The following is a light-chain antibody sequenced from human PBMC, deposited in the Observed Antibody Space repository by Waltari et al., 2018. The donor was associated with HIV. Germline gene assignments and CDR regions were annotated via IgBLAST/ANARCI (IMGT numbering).Light chain of an antibody. J-gene: IGLJ2*01. Sequence: QSTLTQPASVSGSPGQSITLSCNGSPSDFGLYNFISWYQQHPGGVPTVIIYEVFSRPSGISSRFSGSRSANTASLTISWLQPEDEADYYCASFTSNYTLIFGGGTKVTVL. V-gene: IGLV2-14*01. CDR2: EVF. CDR3: ASFTSNYTLI. CDR1: PSDFGLYNF.